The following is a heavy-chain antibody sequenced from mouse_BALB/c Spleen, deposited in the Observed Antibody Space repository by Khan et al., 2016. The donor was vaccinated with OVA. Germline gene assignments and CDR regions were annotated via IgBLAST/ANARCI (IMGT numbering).Heavy chain of an antibody. V-gene: IGHV1-20*02. D-gene: IGHD1-1*01. CDR3: TRSYRSDFDY. CDR2: INPHIGET. Sequence: EVQLQESGPELVKPGASVKISCKASGYSFTGYFMNWVMQSHGKSLEWIGRINPHIGETFYNQKFKGKATLTVDESSSTAHMELRSLASEDSAVYYWTRSYRSDFDYWGQGTTLTVSS. CDR1: GYSFTGYF. J-gene: IGHJ2*01.